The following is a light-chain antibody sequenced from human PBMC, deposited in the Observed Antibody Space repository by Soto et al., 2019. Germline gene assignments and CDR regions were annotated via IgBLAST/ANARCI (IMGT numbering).Light chain of an antibody. V-gene: IGKV3-15*01. CDR3: QQYNDWWT. Sequence: EIVLTQSPGTRSLSPGERATLSCRASQSVSSSLAWYKQKRGQAPRLLIYGASTSATGFPARFSGSGSGTEFTLTISSMQSEDFAVYYCQQYNDWWTFGQGTKVDIK. J-gene: IGKJ1*01. CDR2: GAS. CDR1: QSVSSS.